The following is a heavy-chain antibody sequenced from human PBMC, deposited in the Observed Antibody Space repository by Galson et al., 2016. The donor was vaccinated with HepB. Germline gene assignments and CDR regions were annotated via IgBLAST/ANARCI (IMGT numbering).Heavy chain of an antibody. V-gene: IGHV3-23*01. J-gene: IGHJ4*02. D-gene: IGHD2-2*01. Sequence: SLRLSCAASGFSFGNYAMNWVRQSPGKGLEWVSVISASGSGTDYVDSVKGRFTVSRANSRNTLYLQMNSLRAEDTAVYYCSRGGGFRCSSSSCYLVHHSYFDYWGQGTLVSVSS. CDR2: ISASGSGT. CDR1: GFSFGNYA. CDR3: SRGGGFRCSSSSCYLVHHSYFDY.